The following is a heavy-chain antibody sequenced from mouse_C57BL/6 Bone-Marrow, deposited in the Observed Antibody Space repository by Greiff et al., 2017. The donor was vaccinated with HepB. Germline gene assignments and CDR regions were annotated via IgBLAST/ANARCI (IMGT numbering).Heavy chain of an antibody. D-gene: IGHD2-1*01. J-gene: IGHJ2*01. V-gene: IGHV1-47*01. Sequence: QVQLKESGAELVKPGASVKMSCKASGYTFTTYPIEWMKQNHGKSLEWIGNFHPYNDDTKYNEKFKGKATLTVEKSSSTVYLELSRLTSYDSAVYYCARRSYYGTHFDYWGQGTTLTVFS. CDR2: FHPYNDDT. CDR1: GYTFTTYP. CDR3: ARRSYYGTHFDY.